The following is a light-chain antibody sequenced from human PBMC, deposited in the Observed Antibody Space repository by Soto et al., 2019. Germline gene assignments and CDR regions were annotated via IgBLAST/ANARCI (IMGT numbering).Light chain of an antibody. CDR2: GAS. J-gene: IGKJ5*01. CDR3: QQYNNWPPT. Sequence: EIVMTQSPATLSVSPGERDTLSCRASQSVSSNLAWYQQKPGQAPRLLIYGASTRATGIPARFSGSGSGTAFILTISSLQSEDFAVYYCQQYNNWPPTFGQGTRLEI. V-gene: IGKV3-15*01. CDR1: QSVSSN.